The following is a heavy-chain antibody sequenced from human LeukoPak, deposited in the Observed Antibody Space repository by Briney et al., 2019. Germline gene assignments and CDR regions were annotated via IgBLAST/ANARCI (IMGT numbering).Heavy chain of an antibody. V-gene: IGHV3-21*01. J-gene: IGHJ4*02. CDR2: ISSSSSYI. Sequence: GGSLRLSCAPSGFTFRSYSMNWVPQAPGQGLEWVSSISSSSSYIYYAATLKGRFTISSHNAKNSLYLQMNSLRAEDTAVYYCARDSGDYALDYWGQGTLVSVSS. CDR3: ARDSGDYALDY. CDR1: GFTFRSYS. D-gene: IGHD4-17*01.